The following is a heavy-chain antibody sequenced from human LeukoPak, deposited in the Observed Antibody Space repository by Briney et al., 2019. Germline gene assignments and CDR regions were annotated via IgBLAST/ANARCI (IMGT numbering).Heavy chain of an antibody. Sequence: SETLSLICTVSGGSIGSSSYYWGWIRQPPGKGLEWIGSIYYSGSTYYNPSLKSRVTISVDTSKNQFSLKLSSVTAADTAVYYCARGDSFDYWGQGTLVTVSS. CDR1: GGSIGSSSYY. J-gene: IGHJ4*02. CDR3: ARGDSFDY. D-gene: IGHD2-15*01. V-gene: IGHV4-39*07. CDR2: IYYSGST.